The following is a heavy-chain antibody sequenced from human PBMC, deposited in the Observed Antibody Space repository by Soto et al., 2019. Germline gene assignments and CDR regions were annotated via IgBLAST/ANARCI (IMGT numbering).Heavy chain of an antibody. CDR2: ISGSGGST. CDR1: GFTFSSYA. J-gene: IGHJ6*02. CDR3: AKVSLGATTITDYYYYGMDV. D-gene: IGHD1-26*01. V-gene: IGHV3-23*01. Sequence: EVQLLESGGGLVQPGGSLRLSCAASGFTFSSYAMTWVRQAPGQGLEWVSAISGSGGSTYYAEFVKGRFTMSRDNSKNTVHLQLNSLRAEDTAVYYCAKVSLGATTITDYYYYGMDVWGQGTTVTVSS.